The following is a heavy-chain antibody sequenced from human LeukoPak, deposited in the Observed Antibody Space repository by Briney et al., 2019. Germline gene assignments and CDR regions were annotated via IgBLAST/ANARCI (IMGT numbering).Heavy chain of an antibody. Sequence: SETLSLTCTVSGGSISSYYWSWIRQPAGKGLEWIGRIYTSGSTNYNPSLKSRVTISVDTSKNQFSLKLSSVTAADTAVYYCARVDSSGYYTFFDYWGQGTLVTVSS. CDR1: GGSISSYY. CDR2: IYTSGST. V-gene: IGHV4-4*07. J-gene: IGHJ4*02. CDR3: ARVDSSGYYTFFDY. D-gene: IGHD3-22*01.